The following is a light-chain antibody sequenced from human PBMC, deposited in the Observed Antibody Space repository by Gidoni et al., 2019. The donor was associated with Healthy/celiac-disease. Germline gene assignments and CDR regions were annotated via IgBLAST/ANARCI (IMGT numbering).Light chain of an antibody. V-gene: IGLV1-40*01. CDR3: QSYDSSLSGYYV. Sequence: QSVLTQPPSVSGAPGPRVTLSCTGSSPNIGAGFDVHWYKQLPGTAPKVLIYGNSNRPSGVPDRFSGSKSGTSASLAITGLQAEDEADYYCQSYDSSLSGYYVFGTGTKVTVL. CDR2: GNS. J-gene: IGLJ1*01. CDR1: SPNIGAGFD.